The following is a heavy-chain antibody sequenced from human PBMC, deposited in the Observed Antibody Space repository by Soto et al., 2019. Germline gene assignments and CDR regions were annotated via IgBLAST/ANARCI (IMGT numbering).Heavy chain of an antibody. CDR1: GYSFTSYW. D-gene: IGHD5-12*01. V-gene: IGHV5-51*01. CDR2: IYPGDSDT. J-gene: IGHJ6*03. CDR3: VRQTGDIVATTPYYYYYYMDV. Sequence: PGESLKISCKGSGYSFTSYWIGWVRQMPGKGLEWMGIIYPGDSDTRYSPSFQGQVTISADKSISTAYLQWSSLKASDTAMYYCVRQTGDIVATTPYYYYYYMDVWGKGTTVTVSS.